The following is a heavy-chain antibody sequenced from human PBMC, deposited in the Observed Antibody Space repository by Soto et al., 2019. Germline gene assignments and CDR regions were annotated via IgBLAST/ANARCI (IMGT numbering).Heavy chain of an antibody. V-gene: IGHV4-59*01. D-gene: IGHD3-3*01. J-gene: IGHJ4*02. CDR3: ARAGGYDFWSGYYIGY. CDR1: GGSISSYY. CDR2: IYYSGST. Sequence: SETLSLTCTVSGGSISSYYWSWIRQPPGKGLEWIGYIYYSGSTNYNPSLKSGVTISVDTSKNQFSLMLSSVTAADTAVYYCARAGGYDFWSGYYIGYWGQGTLVTVSS.